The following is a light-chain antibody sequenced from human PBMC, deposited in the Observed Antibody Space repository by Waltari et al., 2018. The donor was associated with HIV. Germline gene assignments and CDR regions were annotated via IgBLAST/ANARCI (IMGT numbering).Light chain of an antibody. V-gene: IGLV1-44*01. CDR2: SNN. CDR1: RSNIESTD. Sequence: QSVLTQPPSVSGTPGQRVTISCSGRRSNIESTDVPWYQQRPGTAPKLLIYSNNQRPSGVPDRFSGSKSGTSASLAISGLQSEDEADYYCAVWDDNVNGLFGGGTKVTVL. J-gene: IGLJ2*01. CDR3: AVWDDNVNGL.